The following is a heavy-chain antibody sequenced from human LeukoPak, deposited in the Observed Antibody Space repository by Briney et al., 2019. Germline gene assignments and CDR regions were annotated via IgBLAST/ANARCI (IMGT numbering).Heavy chain of an antibody. D-gene: IGHD2-2*01. V-gene: IGHV1-69*05. CDR3: AREYCSSTSCDFDWFDP. J-gene: IGHJ5*02. CDR2: IIPIFGTA. CDR1: GGTFSSYA. Sequence: GSSVKVSCKASGGTFSSYAISWVRQAPGLGLEWMGGIIPIFGTANYAQKFQGRVTITTDESTSTAYMELSSLRSEDTAVYYCAREYCSSTSCDFDWFDPWGQGTLVTVSS.